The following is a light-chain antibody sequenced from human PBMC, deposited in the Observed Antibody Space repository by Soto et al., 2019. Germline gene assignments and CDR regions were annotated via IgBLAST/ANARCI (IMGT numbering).Light chain of an antibody. CDR1: QRVGIN. J-gene: IGKJ1*01. V-gene: IGKV3-11*01. CDR2: DAS. CDR3: QQRSNWPWT. Sequence: EIVMTQSPATLSVSPGETATLSCRASQRVGINLAWYQQKPGQAPRLLIYDASNRATGIPARFSGSGSGTDFTLTISSLGPEDFAVYYCQQRSNWPWTFGQGTKVDI.